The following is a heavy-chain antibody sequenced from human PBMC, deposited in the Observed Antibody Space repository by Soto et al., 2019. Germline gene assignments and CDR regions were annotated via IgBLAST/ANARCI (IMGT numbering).Heavy chain of an antibody. V-gene: IGHV5-51*03. D-gene: IGHD5-12*01. J-gene: IGHJ4*02. CDR1: GYSFTTYW. Sequence: EVQLVQSGAEVKKPGESLRISCKGSGYSFTTYWIGWVRQMPGKGLEWMGIIHAGDSETRYSPSFQGQVTISVDKSISTASLQFSSLKASDTAMYYCARADVVGTIWIDYWGQGTLVTVSS. CDR2: IHAGDSET. CDR3: ARADVVGTIWIDY.